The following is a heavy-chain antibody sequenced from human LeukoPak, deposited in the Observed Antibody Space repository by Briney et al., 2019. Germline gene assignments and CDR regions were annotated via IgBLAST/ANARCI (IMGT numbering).Heavy chain of an antibody. CDR3: ARAPPGMTMGPGGY. CDR2: ISTHDGHT. Sequence: ASVKVSCKASDYTFTNYGITWVRQAPGQGLEWMGWISTHDGHTICAQDLQGRVTMTTDTSTTTAYMELRRLKSDDTAVYYCARAPPGMTMGPGGYWGQGALVIVSS. CDR1: DYTFTNYG. J-gene: IGHJ4*02. V-gene: IGHV1-18*01. D-gene: IGHD6-13*01.